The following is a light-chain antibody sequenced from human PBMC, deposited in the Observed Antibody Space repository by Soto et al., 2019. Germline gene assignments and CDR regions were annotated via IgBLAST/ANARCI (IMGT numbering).Light chain of an antibody. Sequence: EIVLTQSPGTLSLSPGERATLSCRASQSVSSSYLAWYQQKPGQAPRLLIYGASSRATGIPDRFSGSGSGTDFTLTISRLEPEYFAVYYCQQYCSPSWTFGQGTKVDIK. CDR2: GAS. J-gene: IGKJ1*01. V-gene: IGKV3-20*01. CDR1: QSVSSSY. CDR3: QQYCSPSWT.